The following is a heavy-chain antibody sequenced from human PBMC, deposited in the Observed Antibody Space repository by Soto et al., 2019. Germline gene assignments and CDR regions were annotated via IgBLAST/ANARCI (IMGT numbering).Heavy chain of an antibody. Sequence: QVQLQESGPGLVKPSGTLSLTCEVSGGSISSNYWWSWVRQPPGKGLVWIGEMYHSGSTNYNPSLKSRVTISVDKSNNQFFLDLTSVTAADTAVYYCARLHMITFGGHVYRPFDIWGQGTMVTVSS. CDR2: MYHSGST. V-gene: IGHV4-4*02. J-gene: IGHJ3*02. CDR3: ARLHMITFGGHVYRPFDI. CDR1: GGSISSNYW. D-gene: IGHD3-16*01.